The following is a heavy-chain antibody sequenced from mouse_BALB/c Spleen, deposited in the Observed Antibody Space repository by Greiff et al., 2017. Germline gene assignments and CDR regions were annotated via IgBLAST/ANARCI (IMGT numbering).Heavy chain of an antibody. CDR3: ARDGYYDSRDD. CDR1: GFTFSSYT. V-gene: IGHV5-6-4*01. CDR2: ISSGGSYT. Sequence: EVQLMESGGGLVKPGGSLKLSCAASGFTFSSYTMSWVRQTPEKRLEWVATISSGGSYTYYPDSVKGRFTITRDNAKNTLYLQMSSLKSEDTALYYCARDGYYDSRDDWGQGTTLTVSS. J-gene: IGHJ2*01. D-gene: IGHD1-1*01.